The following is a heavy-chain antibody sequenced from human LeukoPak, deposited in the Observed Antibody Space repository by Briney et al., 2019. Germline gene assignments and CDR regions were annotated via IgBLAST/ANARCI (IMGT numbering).Heavy chain of an antibody. CDR1: GASFSGYY. V-gene: IGHV4-34*01. CDR2: INHSGST. CDR3: ARGRLQLWSGRGYFDY. Sequence: SETLSPTCAVHGASFSGYYWGWFRQPPGKGLGWIGVINHSGSTNNNPSLKSRVTISVDTSKNQFSLKLSSVTAADTAVYYCARGRLQLWSGRGYFDYWGQGTLVTVSS. D-gene: IGHD5-18*01. J-gene: IGHJ4*02.